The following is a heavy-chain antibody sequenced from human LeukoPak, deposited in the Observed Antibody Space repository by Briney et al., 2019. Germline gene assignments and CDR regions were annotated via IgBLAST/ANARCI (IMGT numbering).Heavy chain of an antibody. CDR3: ARAPLYCSGGSCYVHDAFDI. CDR1: GYSISSGYY. D-gene: IGHD2-15*01. Sequence: PSETLSLTCTVSGYSISSGYYWGWIRQPPGKGLEWIGSIYYSGNTYYNPSLKSRGTISLDTSKNQFSLKLSSVTAADTAVYYCARAPLYCSGGSCYVHDAFDIWGQGTMVTVSS. CDR2: IYYSGNT. J-gene: IGHJ3*02. V-gene: IGHV4-38-2*02.